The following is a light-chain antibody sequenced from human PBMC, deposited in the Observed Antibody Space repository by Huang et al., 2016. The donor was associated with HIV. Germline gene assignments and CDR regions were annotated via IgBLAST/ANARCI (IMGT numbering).Light chain of an antibody. Sequence: EIVLTQSPGTLSLSPGERATLSCRASQSVGIYLAWYQQKPGQDPRLLSDGASTRVTGIPDRFSGGGSGTDFTLSISRLEPEDFAVYYCQQYERPPDTFGPGTKVNIK. CDR2: GAS. CDR3: QQYERPPDT. CDR1: QSVGIY. V-gene: IGKV3-20*01. J-gene: IGKJ3*01.